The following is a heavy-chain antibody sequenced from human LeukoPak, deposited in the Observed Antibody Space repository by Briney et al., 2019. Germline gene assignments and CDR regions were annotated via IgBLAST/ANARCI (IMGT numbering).Heavy chain of an antibody. J-gene: IGHJ4*02. V-gene: IGHV4-34*01. CDR2: INHSGST. D-gene: IGHD6-13*01. Sequence: SETLSLTCAVYGGSLSGYYWSWIRQPPGKGLEWIGEINHSGSTNYNPSLKSRVTISVDTSKNQFSLKLSSVTAADTAVYYCARGKAAADPVGFDYWGQGTLVTVSS. CDR3: ARGKAAADPVGFDY. CDR1: GGSLSGYY.